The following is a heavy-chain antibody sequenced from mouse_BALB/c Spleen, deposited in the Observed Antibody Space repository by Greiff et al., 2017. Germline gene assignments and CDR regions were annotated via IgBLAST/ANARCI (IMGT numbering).Heavy chain of an antibody. CDR1: GYTFTSYW. D-gene: IGHD2-3*01. J-gene: IGHJ3*01. Sequence: DLVKPGASVKLSCKASGYTFTSYWINWIKQRPGQGLEWIGRIAPGSGSTYYNEMFKGKATLTVDTSSSTAYIQLSSLSSEDSAVYFCARGGDGYSAYWGQGTLVTVSA. CDR3: ARGGDGYSAY. CDR2: IAPGSGST. V-gene: IGHV1S41*01.